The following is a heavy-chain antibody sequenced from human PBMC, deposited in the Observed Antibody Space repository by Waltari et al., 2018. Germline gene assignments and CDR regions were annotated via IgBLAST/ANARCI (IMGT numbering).Heavy chain of an antibody. Sequence: QLHLQESGPGLVRPSDPLSPTCTVSGDSIRTGPTSWGWVRQPPGKGLEWIATIYYTGSTYYNPSLKSRVTMSVDSSKNHFSLKLSSVTAADTAVYYCARQFWNGYFDRFDFWGQGTLVTVSS. V-gene: IGHV4-39*07. J-gene: IGHJ4*02. CDR3: ARQFWNGYFDRFDF. CDR1: GDSIRTGPTS. CDR2: IYYTGST. D-gene: IGHD3-3*01.